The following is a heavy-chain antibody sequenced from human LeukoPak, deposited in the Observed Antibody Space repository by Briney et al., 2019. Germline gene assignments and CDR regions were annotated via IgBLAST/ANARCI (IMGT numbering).Heavy chain of an antibody. J-gene: IGHJ5*02. CDR2: IYYSGST. D-gene: IGHD3-22*01. V-gene: IGHV4-59*12. Sequence: PSETLSLTCTVSGGSISSYYWSWIRQPPGKGLEWIGYIYYSGSTNYNPSLKSRVTISVDTSKNQFSLKLSSVTAADTAVYYCARAGFYYDSSGYSKLNWFDPWGQGTLVTVSS. CDR1: GGSISSYY. CDR3: ARAGFYYDSSGYSKLNWFDP.